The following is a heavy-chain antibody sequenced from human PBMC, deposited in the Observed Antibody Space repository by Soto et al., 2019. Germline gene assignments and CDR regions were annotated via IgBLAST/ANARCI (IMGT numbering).Heavy chain of an antibody. CDR3: AREIIVVVPAAIHYVVGYFDY. D-gene: IGHD2-2*01. CDR2: IYYSGST. Sequence: QVQLQESGPGLVKPSQTLSLTCTVSGGSISSGGYYWSWIRQHPGRGLEWIGYIYYSGSTYYNPSLKSRVTISVDTSKNQFSVKLSSVTAADTAVYYCAREIIVVVPAAIHYVVGYFDYWGQGTLVTVSS. J-gene: IGHJ4*02. CDR1: GGSISSGGYY. V-gene: IGHV4-31*03.